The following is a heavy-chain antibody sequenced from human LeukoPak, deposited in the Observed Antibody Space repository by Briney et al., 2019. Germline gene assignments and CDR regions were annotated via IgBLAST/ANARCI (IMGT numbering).Heavy chain of an antibody. CDR2: ISAYNGNT. CDR3: ARDLLADYVWWSYPPAFDY. D-gene: IGHD3-16*02. V-gene: IGHV1-18*01. J-gene: IGHJ4*02. CDR1: GYTFTSYG. Sequence: ASVKVSCKASGYTFTSYGISWVRQAPGQGLEWMGWISAYNGNTNYAQKLQGRVTMTTDTSTSTAYMELSSLRSEDTAVYYCARDLLADYVWWSYPPAFDYWGQGTLVTVSS.